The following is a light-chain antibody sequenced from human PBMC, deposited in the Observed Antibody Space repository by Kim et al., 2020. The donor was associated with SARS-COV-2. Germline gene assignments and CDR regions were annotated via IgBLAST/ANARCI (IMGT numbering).Light chain of an antibody. V-gene: IGKV1-39*01. CDR2: AAS. CDR1: QSISSY. Sequence: SVSVGDRVTHTRRARQSISSYLNWYQQKPGKAPKLLIYAASSLQRGVPSRFSGSGSGTDFTLTISSLHSEDFATYYCQQSYSTPYTFGQGTKLEIK. J-gene: IGKJ2*01. CDR3: QQSYSTPYT.